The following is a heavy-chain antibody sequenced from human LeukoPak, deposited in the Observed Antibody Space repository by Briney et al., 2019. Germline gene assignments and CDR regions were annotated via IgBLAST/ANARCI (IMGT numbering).Heavy chain of an antibody. CDR2: ISYDGSNK. Sequence: GRSLRLSCAASGFTFSSYAMHWVRQAPGKGLEWAAVISYDGSNKYYADSVKGRFTISRDNSKNTLYLQMNSLRAEDTAVYYCARGYDSSGYYYSYFDYWGQGTLVTVSS. D-gene: IGHD3-22*01. CDR1: GFTFSSYA. V-gene: IGHV3-30-3*01. J-gene: IGHJ4*02. CDR3: ARGYDSSGYYYSYFDY.